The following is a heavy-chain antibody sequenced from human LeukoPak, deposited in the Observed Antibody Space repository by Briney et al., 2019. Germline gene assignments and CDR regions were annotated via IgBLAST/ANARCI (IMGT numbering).Heavy chain of an antibody. V-gene: IGHV3-23*01. CDR2: LNGRGDSP. CDR3: AKGPHRDY. J-gene: IGHJ4*02. Sequence: PGGSLRLSCAASGLTFSNYAMSWVRQAPGKGLEWVSSLNGRGDSPYYADSVKGRFTISRDNSKNTLYLQMHSLRVEDTAVYYCAKGPHRDYWGQGTLLTVSS. CDR1: GLTFSNYA.